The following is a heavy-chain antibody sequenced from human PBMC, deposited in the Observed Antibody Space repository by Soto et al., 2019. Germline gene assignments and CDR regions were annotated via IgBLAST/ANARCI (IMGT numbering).Heavy chain of an antibody. CDR2: IYHTGST. CDR1: GDPLSLGGYY. D-gene: IGHD4-17*01. CDR3: ARRGDYLAYYYYGMDV. V-gene: IGHV4-31*03. Sequence: SETLSLTCTVSGDPLSLGGYYWTWIRQHPGKGLEWIGYIYHTGSTYYNPSLKSRVTISVDTSKNQFSLKMSSVTAADTAVYYCARRGDYLAYYYYGMDVWGQGTTVTVSS. J-gene: IGHJ6*02.